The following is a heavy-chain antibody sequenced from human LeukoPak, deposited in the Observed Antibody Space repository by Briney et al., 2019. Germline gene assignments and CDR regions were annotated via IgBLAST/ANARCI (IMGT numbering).Heavy chain of an antibody. CDR1: GFTFSSYW. CDR3: ARTRTLPIAGGFDT. V-gene: IGHV3-74*01. J-gene: IGHJ5*02. CDR2: ISTDGSST. Sequence: GGSLRLSCAASGFTFSSYWMHWVRQGPGKGLVWVSRISTDGSSTDYADSVKGRFTISRENAKNTLYLQMNSLRAEDSAVYYCARTRTLPIAGGFDTWGQGSLVTVSS. D-gene: IGHD3-16*01.